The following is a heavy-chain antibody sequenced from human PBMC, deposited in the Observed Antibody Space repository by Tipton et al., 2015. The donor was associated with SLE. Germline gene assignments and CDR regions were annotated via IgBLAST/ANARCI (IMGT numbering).Heavy chain of an antibody. Sequence: SLRLSCAASGFTLSDFEVHWVRQAPGKGLEWVAVISYDGSNKYYADSVKGRFTISRDNSKNTLYLQMNSLRAEDTTMYYCARALLWFGDYMDVWGKGTTVTVSS. CDR1: GFTLSDFE. CDR3: ARALLWFGDYMDV. J-gene: IGHJ6*03. V-gene: IGHV3-30*04. CDR2: ISYDGSNK. D-gene: IGHD3-10*01.